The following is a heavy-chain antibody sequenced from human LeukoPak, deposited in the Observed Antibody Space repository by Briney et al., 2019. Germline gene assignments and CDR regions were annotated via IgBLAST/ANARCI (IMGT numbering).Heavy chain of an antibody. CDR3: ARDSSYPIAVAGRGTWFDP. Sequence: SETLSLTCTVSGGSISSYYWSWIRQPAGKGLEWIGRIYTSGSTNYNPSLKSRVTMSVDTSKNQFSLKLSSVTAADTAVYYCARDSSYPIAVAGRGTWFDPWGQGTLVTVSS. J-gene: IGHJ5*02. CDR1: GGSISSYY. CDR2: IYTSGST. D-gene: IGHD6-19*01. V-gene: IGHV4-4*07.